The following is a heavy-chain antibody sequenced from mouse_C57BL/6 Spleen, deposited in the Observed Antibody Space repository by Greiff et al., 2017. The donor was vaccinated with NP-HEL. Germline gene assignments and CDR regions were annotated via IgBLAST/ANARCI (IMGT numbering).Heavy chain of an antibody. CDR3: ARASSYSAMDY. CDR1: GYAFTNYL. CDR2: INPGSGGT. V-gene: IGHV1-54*01. D-gene: IGHD1-1*01. J-gene: IGHJ4*01. Sequence: QVQLQQSGAELVRPGTSVKVSCKASGYAFTNYLIEWVKQRPGQGLEWIGVINPGSGGTNYNEKFKGKATLTADKSSSTAYMQLSSLTSEDSAVYFCARASSYSAMDYWGQGTSVTVSS.